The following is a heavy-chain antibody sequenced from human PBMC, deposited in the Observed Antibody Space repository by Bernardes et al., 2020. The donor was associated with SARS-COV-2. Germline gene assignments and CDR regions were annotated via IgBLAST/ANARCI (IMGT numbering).Heavy chain of an antibody. CDR3: ATDDPAGAVFGVVIYALHI. V-gene: IGHV1-24*01. CDR2: FDPQHRKT. CDR1: GYSLTEFS. J-gene: IGHJ3*02. Sequence: ASMKVSCKVSGYSLTEFSMHWVRQAPGKGLEWLGGFDPQHRKTIYAQKFQGRVTMTEDTSTDTAYMELRNLRSEDTAVYYCATDDPAGAVFGVVIYALHIWAKEQWSPSLQ. D-gene: IGHD3-3*01.